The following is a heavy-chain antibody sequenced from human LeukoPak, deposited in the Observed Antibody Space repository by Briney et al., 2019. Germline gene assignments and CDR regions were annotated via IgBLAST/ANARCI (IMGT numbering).Heavy chain of an antibody. Sequence: PGGSLRLSCAASGFTFSRNGMTWVRQAPGKGLEWVSAISGSGGSTYYADSVKGRFTISRDNAKNSLYLQMNSLRAEDTAVYYCARDSVLTYYYDTSGYPYFDYWGQGTLVTVSS. CDR3: ARDSVLTYYYDTSGYPYFDY. CDR1: GFTFSRNG. CDR2: ISGSGGST. V-gene: IGHV3-23*01. J-gene: IGHJ4*02. D-gene: IGHD3-22*01.